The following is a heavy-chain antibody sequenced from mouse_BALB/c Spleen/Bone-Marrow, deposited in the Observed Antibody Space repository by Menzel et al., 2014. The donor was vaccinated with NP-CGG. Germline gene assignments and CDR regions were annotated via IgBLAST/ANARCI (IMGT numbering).Heavy chain of an antibody. CDR1: GFNIXDTY. Sequence: EVQVVESGAELVKPGASVKLSCTASGFNIXDTYMHWVKQRPEQGREWIGRIDPANGNTKYDPRFQGKATITADASSNTAYLQLSSLTSEDTAVYYCTGRYGWFAYWGQGTLVTVSA. V-gene: IGHV14-3*02. CDR2: IDPANGNT. D-gene: IGHD2-14*01. CDR3: TGRYGWFAY. J-gene: IGHJ3*01.